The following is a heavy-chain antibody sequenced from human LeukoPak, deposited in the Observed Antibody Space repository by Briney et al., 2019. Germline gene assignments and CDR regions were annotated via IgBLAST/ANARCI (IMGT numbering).Heavy chain of an antibody. D-gene: IGHD1-1*01. CDR3: ARDPLGTNWFDP. CDR2: IAFDGGNK. Sequence: GGSLRLSCAASGFTFSRHGMHWVRQAPGKGLEWITFIAFDGGNKWYADSVKGRFTISRDNYMDTLYLQTNSLRVDDTAVYYCARDPLGTNWFDPWGQGTLVTVSS. V-gene: IGHV3-33*05. CDR1: GFTFSRHG. J-gene: IGHJ5*02.